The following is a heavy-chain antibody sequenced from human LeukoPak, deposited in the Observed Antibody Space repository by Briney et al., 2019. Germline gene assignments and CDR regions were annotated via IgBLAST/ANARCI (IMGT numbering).Heavy chain of an antibody. Sequence: GGSLRLSCAASGFTFSSYGMHWVRQAPGKGLEWVAFIRYDGSNKYYADSVKGRFTVSRDNSLNTLHLQMNSLKTEDTAVYYCAREFGHNRWYFDYWGQGALVTVSS. CDR1: GFTFSSYG. V-gene: IGHV3-30*02. J-gene: IGHJ4*02. CDR3: AREFGHNRWYFDY. CDR2: IRYDGSNK. D-gene: IGHD5-24*01.